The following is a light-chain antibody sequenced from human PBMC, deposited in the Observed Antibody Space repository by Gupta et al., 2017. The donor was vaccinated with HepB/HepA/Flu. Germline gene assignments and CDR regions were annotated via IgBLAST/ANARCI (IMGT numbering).Light chain of an antibody. CDR3: QQFSTYPVT. V-gene: IGKV1-13*02. CDR2: DAS. J-gene: IGKJ4*01. CDR1: KGIISD. Sequence: VQLTPSPSSMSASVGDRVTITCRASKGIISDLAWYQQRPGKAPKLLIYDASSFQSGVPLRFSGSGSGTDFTLTISSLQPEDFATYYCQQFSTYPVTFGGGTKVEIK.